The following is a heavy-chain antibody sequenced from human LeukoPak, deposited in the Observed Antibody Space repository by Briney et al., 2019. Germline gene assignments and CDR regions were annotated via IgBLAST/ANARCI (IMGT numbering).Heavy chain of an antibody. D-gene: IGHD3-9*01. CDR2: IYHSGST. V-gene: IGHV4-38-2*02. CDR1: GYSISSDYY. Sequence: PSETLSLTCTVSGYSISSDYYWGWIRQPPGRGLEWIGTIYHSGSTYYNPSLKSRVTISVETSKNQFSLKLTSVTAADTAVYYCARVVRYFDWLLVSKSGSYYYYMDVWGKGTTVTISS. J-gene: IGHJ6*03. CDR3: ARVVRYFDWLLVSKSGSYYYYMDV.